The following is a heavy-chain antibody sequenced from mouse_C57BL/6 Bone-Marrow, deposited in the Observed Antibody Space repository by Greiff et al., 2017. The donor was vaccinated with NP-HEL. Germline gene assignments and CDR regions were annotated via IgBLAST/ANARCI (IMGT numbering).Heavy chain of an antibody. CDR3: ARPDGYYYAMDY. Sequence: VQLQQSVAELVRPGASVKLSCTASGFNIKNTYMHWVKQRTGQGLEWIGEIYPRSGNTYYNEKFKGKATLTADKSSSTAYMELRSLTSEDSAVYFCARPDGYYYAMDYWGQGTSVTVSS. D-gene: IGHD2-3*01. J-gene: IGHJ4*01. CDR1: GFNIKNTY. CDR2: IYPRSGNT. V-gene: IGHV1-81*01.